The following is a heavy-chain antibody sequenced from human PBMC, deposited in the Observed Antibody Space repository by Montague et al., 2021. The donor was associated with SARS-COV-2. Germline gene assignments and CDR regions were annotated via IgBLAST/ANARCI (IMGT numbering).Heavy chain of an antibody. D-gene: IGHD3/OR15-3a*01. J-gene: IGHJ6*02. V-gene: IGHV4-34*01. CDR1: GGSFNDYY. CDR3: ARRPAPLLHLDWSQRYFDYYGLDV. CDR2: INHSGSS. Sequence: SETLSLTCAVYGGSFNDYYWTWIRQPPGKGLEWIGEINHSGSSNYNPSLKNRVSISVDKSKNQISLKLTSVTAADTAVYYCARRPAPLLHLDWSQRYFDYYGLDVWGQGTAVIVS.